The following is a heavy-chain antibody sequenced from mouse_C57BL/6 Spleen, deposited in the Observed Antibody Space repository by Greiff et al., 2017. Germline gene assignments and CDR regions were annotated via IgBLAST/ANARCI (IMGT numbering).Heavy chain of an antibody. CDR1: GYTFTSYG. J-gene: IGHJ3*01. D-gene: IGHD2-5*01. V-gene: IGHV1-81*01. Sequence: VQLQQSGAELARPGASVKLSCKASGYTFTSYGISWVKQRTGQGLEWIGEIYPRSGNTYYNEKFKGKATLTADNSSSTAYMELRSLTSEDSAVYFCASPYRNYGAWFAYWGQGTLVTVSA. CDR2: IYPRSGNT. CDR3: ASPYRNYGAWFAY.